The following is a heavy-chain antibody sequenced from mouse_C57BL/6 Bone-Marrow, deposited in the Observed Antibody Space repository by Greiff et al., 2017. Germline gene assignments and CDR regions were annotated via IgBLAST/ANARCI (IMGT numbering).Heavy chain of an antibody. D-gene: IGHD1-1*01. Sequence: EVKLMESGGGLVQPGGSLKLSCAASGFTFSDYYMYWVRQTPEKRLEWVAYISNGGGSTYYPDTVKGRFTISRDNAKNTLYLQMSRLKSEDTAMYYCARQGEYGSSYFYAMDYWGQGTSVTVSS. J-gene: IGHJ4*01. V-gene: IGHV5-12*01. CDR2: ISNGGGST. CDR3: ARQGEYGSSYFYAMDY. CDR1: GFTFSDYY.